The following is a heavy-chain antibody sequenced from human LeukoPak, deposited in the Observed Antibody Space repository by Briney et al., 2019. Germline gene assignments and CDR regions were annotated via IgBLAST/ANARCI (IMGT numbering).Heavy chain of an antibody. CDR3: ARDRINWNDVSYYYYGMDV. Sequence: GGSLRLSCAASGFTVSSNYMSWVRQAPGKGLEWVSVIYSGGSTYYADSVKGRFTISRDNSKNTLYLQMNSLRAEDTAVYYCARDRINWNDVSYYYYGMDVWGQGTTVTVFS. J-gene: IGHJ6*02. D-gene: IGHD1-1*01. CDR1: GFTVSSNY. CDR2: IYSGGST. V-gene: IGHV3-66*01.